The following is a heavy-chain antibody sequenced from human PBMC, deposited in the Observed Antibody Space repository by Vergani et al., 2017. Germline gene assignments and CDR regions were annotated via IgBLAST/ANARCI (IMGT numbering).Heavy chain of an antibody. CDR2: ISAYNGKT. V-gene: IGHV1-18*01. Sequence: QVYLEQSGLEVKKPGASVQVSCKASGYSSVVYGLTWVRQVPGQGLEWMGWISAYNGKTHYSQSLRNRVTMDIDTSTNTGYMELRALTSDDTAVYYCASGYXSRVDCYKTYFEYWGQGSLVTVSS. CDR3: ASGYXSRVDCYKTYFEY. J-gene: IGHJ4*02. D-gene: IGHD2-21*02. CDR1: GYSSVVYG.